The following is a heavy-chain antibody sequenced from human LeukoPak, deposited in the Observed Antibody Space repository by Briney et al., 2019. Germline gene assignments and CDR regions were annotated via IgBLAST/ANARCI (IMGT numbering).Heavy chain of an antibody. CDR3: TRLGGESDRVVTATPWWYFDL. CDR2: IRSKANSYAT. V-gene: IGHV3-73*01. Sequence: PGGSLRLSCAASGFTFSGSAMHWVRQASGKGLEWVGRIRSKANSYATAYAASVKGGFTISRDDSKNTAYLQMNSLKTEDTAVYYCTRLGGESDRVVTATPWWYFDLWGRGTLVTVSS. J-gene: IGHJ2*01. CDR1: GFTFSGSA. D-gene: IGHD2-21*02.